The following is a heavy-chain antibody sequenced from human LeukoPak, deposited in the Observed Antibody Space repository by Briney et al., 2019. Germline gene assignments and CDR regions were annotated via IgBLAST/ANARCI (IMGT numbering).Heavy chain of an antibody. Sequence: PGGSLRLSCAASGFIVSSNYMNWVRQAPGKGLEWVSVIYTDGSTYYADSVKGRFTISRDISRNTVLLQMNSLRAGDTAVYYCARDPHGYNSYFDYWGQGTLVTVSS. CDR3: ARDPHGYNSYFDY. D-gene: IGHD5-24*01. CDR2: IYTDGST. CDR1: GFIVSSNY. V-gene: IGHV3-53*01. J-gene: IGHJ4*02.